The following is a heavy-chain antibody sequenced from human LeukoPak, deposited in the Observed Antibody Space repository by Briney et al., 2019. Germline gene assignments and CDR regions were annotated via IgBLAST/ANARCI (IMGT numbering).Heavy chain of an antibody. J-gene: IGHJ4*02. Sequence: GGSLRLSCAASGFTFSSYSMNWVRQAPGKGLEWVSSISSSSSYIYYADSVKGRFTISRDNSKNTLYLQMNSLRAEDTAVYYCAKAAYYDFWSGYQYYFDYWGQGTLVTVSS. CDR3: AKAAYYDFWSGYQYYFDY. D-gene: IGHD3-3*01. CDR1: GFTFSSYS. V-gene: IGHV3-21*04. CDR2: ISSSSSYI.